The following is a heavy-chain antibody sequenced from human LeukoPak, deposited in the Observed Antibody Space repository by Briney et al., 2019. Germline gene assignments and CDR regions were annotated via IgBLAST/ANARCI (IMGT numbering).Heavy chain of an antibody. CDR2: ISSSGSTI. V-gene: IGHV3-48*04. Sequence: PGGSLRLSCAASGFTFSSYSMNWVRQAPGKGLEWVSYISSSGSTIYYADSVKGRFTISRDNAKNSLYLQMNSLRAEDTAVYYCARDLWLNTRADYWGQGTLVTVSS. J-gene: IGHJ4*02. D-gene: IGHD5-12*01. CDR3: ARDLWLNTRADY. CDR1: GFTFSSYS.